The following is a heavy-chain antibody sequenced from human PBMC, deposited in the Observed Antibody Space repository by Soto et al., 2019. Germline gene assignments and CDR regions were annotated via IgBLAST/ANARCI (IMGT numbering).Heavy chain of an antibody. V-gene: IGHV4-59*01. Sequence: SETLSLTCTVSGGSISSYYWSWIRQPPGKGLEWIGYIYYSGSTNYNPSLKSRVTISVDTSKNQFSLKLSSVTAADTAVYYCARTTYSSSSYYYYYYMDVWGKGTTVTVSS. J-gene: IGHJ6*03. CDR2: IYYSGST. CDR3: ARTTYSSSSYYYYYYMDV. CDR1: GGSISSYY. D-gene: IGHD6-6*01.